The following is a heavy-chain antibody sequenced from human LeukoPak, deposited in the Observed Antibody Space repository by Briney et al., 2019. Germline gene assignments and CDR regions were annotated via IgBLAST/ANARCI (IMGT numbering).Heavy chain of an antibody. J-gene: IGHJ3*02. D-gene: IGHD3-22*01. CDR3: ARGVGYDSSGYHDAFDI. CDR2: IYYSGST. V-gene: IGHV4-31*03. Sequence: SETLTLTCTVSGGSISSGGYHWSWIRQHPGKGLEWIVYIYYSGSTYYNPSLKSRVTISVDTSKNQFSLKLSSVTAADTAVYYCARGVGYDSSGYHDAFDIWGQGTMVTVSS. CDR1: GGSISSGGYH.